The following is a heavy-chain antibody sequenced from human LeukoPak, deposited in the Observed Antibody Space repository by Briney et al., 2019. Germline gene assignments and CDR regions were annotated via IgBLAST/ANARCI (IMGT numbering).Heavy chain of an antibody. CDR3: ASPLDYSSPRY. D-gene: IGHD6-19*01. CDR2: ISSRSTTT. Sequence: GGSLRLSCAAFGFTFSSYSMNWVRQAPGKGLEWVSYISSRSTTTYYADSVKGRFTISRDNDKNSLYLQMNSLRGEDTAVYYCASPLDYSSPRYWGQGTLVTVSS. V-gene: IGHV3-48*01. CDR1: GFTFSSYS. J-gene: IGHJ4*02.